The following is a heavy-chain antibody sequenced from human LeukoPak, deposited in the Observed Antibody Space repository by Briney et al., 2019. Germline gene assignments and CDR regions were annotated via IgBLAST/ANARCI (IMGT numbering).Heavy chain of an antibody. CDR2: ISAYNGNT. CDR1: GGTFSSYA. J-gene: IGHJ4*02. Sequence: ASVKVSCKASGGTFSSYAISWVRQAPGQGLEWMGWISAYNGNTNYAQKLQGRVTMTTDTSTSTAYMELRSLRAEDTAVYYCAKDVKGRVEMATMGYFDYWGQGTLVTVSS. CDR3: AKDVKGRVEMATMGYFDY. D-gene: IGHD5-24*01. V-gene: IGHV1-18*01.